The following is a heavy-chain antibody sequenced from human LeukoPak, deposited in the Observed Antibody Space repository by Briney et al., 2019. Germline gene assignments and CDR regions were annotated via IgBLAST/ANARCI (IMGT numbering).Heavy chain of an antibody. J-gene: IGHJ4*02. D-gene: IGHD3-16*01. CDR3: ARDRGGDY. CDR1: GFPFSSYW. CDR2: IKQDGSKK. V-gene: IGHV3-7*01. Sequence: GGSLRLSCVASGFPFSSYWMTWVRQAPGKGLEWVANIKQDGSKKSYVDSVKGRFTISRDNAKNSLYLQMNSLRAEDTAVYYCARDRGGDYWGQGTLVTVSS.